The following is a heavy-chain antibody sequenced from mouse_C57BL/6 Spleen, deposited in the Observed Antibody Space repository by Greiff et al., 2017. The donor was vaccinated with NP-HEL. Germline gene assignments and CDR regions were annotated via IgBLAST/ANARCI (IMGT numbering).Heavy chain of an antibody. CDR3: TRYKKTGGSSYPYFDY. V-gene: IGHV1-15*01. CDR2: IDPETGGT. D-gene: IGHD1-1*01. CDR1: GYTFTDYE. Sequence: VQVVESGAELVRPGASVTLSCKASGYTFTDYEMHWVKQTPVHGLEWIGAIDPETGGTASNQKFKGKAILTADKSSSTAYMELRSLTSEDSAVYYCTRYKKTGGSSYPYFDYWGQGTTLTVSS. J-gene: IGHJ2*01.